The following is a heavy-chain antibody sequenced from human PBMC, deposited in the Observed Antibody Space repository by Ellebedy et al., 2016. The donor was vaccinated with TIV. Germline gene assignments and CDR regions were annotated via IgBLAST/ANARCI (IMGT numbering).Heavy chain of an antibody. Sequence: GESPKISCAASGFPFSSYGMHWVRQAPGKGLEWVAVIWYDGSNKYYADSVQGRFTISRDNSKNTLYLQMNSLRAEDTAVYYCARWGLMYSSSSSEIDHWGQGTLVTVSS. CDR1: GFPFSSYG. CDR3: ARWGLMYSSSSSEIDH. J-gene: IGHJ4*02. V-gene: IGHV3-33*08. CDR2: IWYDGSNK. D-gene: IGHD6-6*01.